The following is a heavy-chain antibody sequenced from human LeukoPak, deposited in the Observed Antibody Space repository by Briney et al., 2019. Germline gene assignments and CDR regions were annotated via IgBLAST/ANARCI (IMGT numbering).Heavy chain of an antibody. CDR1: GGSISSYY. V-gene: IGHV4-4*07. CDR3: ARSGYGYGMDV. D-gene: IGHD3-22*01. Sequence: SETLPLTCTVSGGSISSYYWSCIRQPAGKGLEWIGRISTSGSTNYNPSLKSRVSMSVDTSKNQFSLKLSSVTAADTAVYYCARSGYGYGMDVWGQGTTVTVSS. J-gene: IGHJ6*02. CDR2: ISTSGST.